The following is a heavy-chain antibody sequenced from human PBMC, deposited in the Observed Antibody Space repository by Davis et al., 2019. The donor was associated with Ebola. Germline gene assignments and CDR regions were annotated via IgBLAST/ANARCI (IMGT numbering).Heavy chain of an antibody. CDR1: GFTFSSYS. V-gene: IGHV3-48*04. D-gene: IGHD6-19*01. CDR2: ISSSSSTI. Sequence: GESLKISCAASGFTFSSYSMNWVRQAPGKGLEWVSYISSSSSTIYYADSVKGRFTISRDNAKNSLYLQMNSLRAEDTAVYYCAKLFGSSAWYYFDYWGQGTLVAVSS. CDR3: AKLFGSSAWYYFDY. J-gene: IGHJ4*02.